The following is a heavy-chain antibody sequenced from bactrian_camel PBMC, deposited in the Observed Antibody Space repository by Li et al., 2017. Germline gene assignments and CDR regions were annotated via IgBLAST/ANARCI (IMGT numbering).Heavy chain of an antibody. J-gene: IGHJ4*01. D-gene: IGHD1*01. Sequence: VQLVESGGDLVQSGGSLTLTCVASGFAISKHGMSWVRRPPGKDLEYVATSNTDGRTHYRESVEGRFTISQDNTKNAVYLQMNDLKPDDTAMYFCAADIGLGRWLDSQSYNYWGQGTQVTV. CDR3: AADIGLGRWLDSQSYNY. CDR2: SNTDGRT. CDR1: GFAISKHG. V-gene: IGHV3S40*01.